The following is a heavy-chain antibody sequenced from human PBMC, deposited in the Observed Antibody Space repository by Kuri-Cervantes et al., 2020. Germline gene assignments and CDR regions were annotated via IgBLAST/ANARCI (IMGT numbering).Heavy chain of an antibody. Sequence: SETLSLTCTVAGCSISSGDHYWSWIRQPPGKGLEWIGYIYYTGTSYYNPSLKSRLTISVDTSKSQFSLKLSSVTAADTAVYYCARERLTMVRGVNSYYFDYWAQGTLVTVSS. CDR3: ARERLTMVRGVNSYYFDY. D-gene: IGHD3-10*01. CDR2: IYYTGTS. CDR1: GCSISSGDHY. J-gene: IGHJ4*02. V-gene: IGHV4-30-4*08.